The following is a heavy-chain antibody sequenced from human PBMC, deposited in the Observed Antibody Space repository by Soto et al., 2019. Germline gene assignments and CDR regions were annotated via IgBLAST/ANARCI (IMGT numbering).Heavy chain of an antibody. D-gene: IGHD2-21*02. J-gene: IGHJ5*02. V-gene: IGHV4-59*01. CDR1: GGSISSYY. Sequence: KPSETLSLTCTASGGSISSYYWSWIRQPPGKGLEWIGYIYCSGSTNYNPSLKSRVTISVDTSKNQFSLKLSSVTAADTAVYCCARDNCGGDCYSNWFDPWGQGTLVTVSS. CDR2: IYCSGST. CDR3: ARDNCGGDCYSNWFDP.